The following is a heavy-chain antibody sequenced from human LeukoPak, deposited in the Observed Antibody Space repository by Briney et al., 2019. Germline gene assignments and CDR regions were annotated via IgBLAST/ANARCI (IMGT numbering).Heavy chain of an antibody. D-gene: IGHD6-13*01. J-gene: IGHJ6*02. CDR2: INHSGST. CDR3: ARGKQLAYYYYGMDV. CDR1: GGSFSGYY. Sequence: KTSETLCLTCAVYGGSFSGYYWSWIRQPPGKGLEWIGEINHSGSTNYNPSLKSRVTISVDTSKNQFSLKLSSVTAADTAVYYCARGKQLAYYYYGMDVWGQGTTVTVSS. V-gene: IGHV4-34*01.